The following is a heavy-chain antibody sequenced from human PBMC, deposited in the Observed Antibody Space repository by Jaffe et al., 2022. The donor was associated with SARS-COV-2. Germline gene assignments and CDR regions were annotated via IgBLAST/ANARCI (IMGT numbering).Heavy chain of an antibody. Sequence: QVQLQESGPGLVKPSETLSLTCTVSGGSISSYYWSWIRQPPGKGLEWIGYIYYSGSTNYNPSLKSRVTISVDTSKNQFSLKLSSVTAADTAVYYCARSFEAYYDSSRTRYFDLWGRGTLVTVSS. CDR1: GGSISSYY. CDR2: IYYSGST. J-gene: IGHJ2*01. D-gene: IGHD3-22*01. V-gene: IGHV4-59*01. CDR3: ARSFEAYYDSSRTRYFDL.